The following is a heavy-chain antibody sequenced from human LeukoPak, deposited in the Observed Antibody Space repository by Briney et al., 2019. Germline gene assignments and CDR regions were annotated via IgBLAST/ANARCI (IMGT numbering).Heavy chain of an antibody. CDR2: IYSGGST. Sequence: GGSLRLSCAASGFTVSSNYMSWVRQAPGKGLEWVSVIYSGGSTYYADSVKGRFTISRDNSKNTLYLQMNSLRAEDTAVYYCARDAGSSGYYYDYWGQGTLVTVSS. CDR3: ARDAGSSGYYYDY. J-gene: IGHJ4*02. D-gene: IGHD3-22*01. V-gene: IGHV3-53*01. CDR1: GFTVSSNY.